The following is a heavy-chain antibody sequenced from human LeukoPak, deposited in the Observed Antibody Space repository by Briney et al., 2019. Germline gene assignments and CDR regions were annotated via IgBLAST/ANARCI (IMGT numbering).Heavy chain of an antibody. J-gene: IGHJ5*02. CDR2: IYYSGST. Sequence: SETLSLTCTVSGGSISSYYWSWIRQPPGKGLGWIGYIYYSGSTNYNPSLKSRVTISVDTSKNQFSLKLSSVTAADTAVYYCARGSSSVVWFDPWGQGTLVTVSS. D-gene: IGHD6-6*01. V-gene: IGHV4-59*01. CDR1: GGSISSYY. CDR3: ARGSSSVVWFDP.